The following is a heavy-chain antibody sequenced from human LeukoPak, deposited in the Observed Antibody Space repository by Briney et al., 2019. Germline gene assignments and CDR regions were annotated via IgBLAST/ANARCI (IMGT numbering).Heavy chain of an antibody. CDR2: FYYSGST. J-gene: IGHJ3*02. CDR1: GGSISSYY. D-gene: IGHD2-21*02. V-gene: IGHV4-59*01. CDR3: ARCGGDCYYSPAFDI. Sequence: ESSETLSLTCTVSGGSISSYYWSWIRQPPGKGLEWIGYFYYSGSTNYNPSLKSRVTISVDTSKNQFSLKLSSVTAADTAVYYCARCGGDCYYSPAFDIWGQGTMVTVSS.